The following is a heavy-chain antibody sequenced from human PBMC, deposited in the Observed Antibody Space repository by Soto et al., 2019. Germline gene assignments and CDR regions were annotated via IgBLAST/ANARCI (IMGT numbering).Heavy chain of an antibody. J-gene: IGHJ5*02. D-gene: IGHD3-22*01. Sequence: SETLSLTCAVYGGSFSGYYWSWIRQPPGKGLEWIGEINHSGSTNYNPSLKSRVAISVDTSKNQFSLKLSSVTAADTAVYYCARGGSGFYDRRRNCSDPCGQGTLVTVSS. CDR2: INHSGST. V-gene: IGHV4-34*01. CDR3: ARGGSGFYDRRRNCSDP. CDR1: GGSFSGYY.